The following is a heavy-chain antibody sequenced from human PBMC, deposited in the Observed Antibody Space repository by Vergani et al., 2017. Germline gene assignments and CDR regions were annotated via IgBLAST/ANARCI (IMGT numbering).Heavy chain of an antibody. CDR2: ISSSSSYI. CDR3: ARDRATRGLYYYYGMDV. D-gene: IGHD2-15*01. J-gene: IGHJ6*02. V-gene: IGHV3-21*01. CDR1: GFTYSSYS. Sequence: EVQLVESGGGLVKPGGPLRPSCAAPGFTYSSYSENGAPQARGKGLEWVSSISSSSSYIYYADSVKGRFTITRDNAKNSLYLQMNSLRAEDTAVYYCARDRATRGLYYYYGMDVWGQGTTVTVSS.